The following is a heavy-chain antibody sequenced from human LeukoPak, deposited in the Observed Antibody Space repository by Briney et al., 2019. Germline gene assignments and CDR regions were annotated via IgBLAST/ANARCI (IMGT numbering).Heavy chain of an antibody. V-gene: IGHV1-18*01. D-gene: IGHD3-3*01. Sequence: ASVKVSCKASGYTFTSYGISWVRQAPGQGLEWMGWISAYNGNTNYAQKLQGRVTMTTDTSTSTAYMELRSLRSDDTAVYYCARDAITILGVVIFWFDPWGQGTLVTVSS. CDR1: GYTFTSYG. CDR3: ARDAITILGVVIFWFDP. CDR2: ISAYNGNT. J-gene: IGHJ5*02.